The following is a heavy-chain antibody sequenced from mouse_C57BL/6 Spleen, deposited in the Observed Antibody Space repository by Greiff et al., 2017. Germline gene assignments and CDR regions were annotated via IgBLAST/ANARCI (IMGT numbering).Heavy chain of an antibody. J-gene: IGHJ3*01. V-gene: IGHV3-6*01. D-gene: IGHD2-4*01. CDR2: ISYAGSN. Sequence: EVKLQESGPGLVKPSQSLSLTCSVTGYSITSGYYWNWIRQFPGNKLEWMGYISYAGSNNYNPSLKNRISITRDTSKNQFFLKLNSVTTEDTATYYCAREDDYAWFADWGQGTLVTVSA. CDR3: AREDDYAWFAD. CDR1: GYSITSGYY.